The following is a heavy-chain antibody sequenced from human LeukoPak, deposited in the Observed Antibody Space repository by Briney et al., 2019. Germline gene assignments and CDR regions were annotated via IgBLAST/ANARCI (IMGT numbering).Heavy chain of an antibody. V-gene: IGHV3-23*01. CDR2: ISGSGGST. J-gene: IGHJ4*02. Sequence: GGSLRLSCAASGFTFSSYWMNWARQAPGKGLEWVSAISGSGGSTYYADSVKGRLTISRDNSKNTLYLQMNSLRAEDTAVYYCAKDAHLVNPPHWGQGTLVTVSS. CDR3: AKDAHLVNPPH. CDR1: GFTFSSYW. D-gene: IGHD6-13*01.